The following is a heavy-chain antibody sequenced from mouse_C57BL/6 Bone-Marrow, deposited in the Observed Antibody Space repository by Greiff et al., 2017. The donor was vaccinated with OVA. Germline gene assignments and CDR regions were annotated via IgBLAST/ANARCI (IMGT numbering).Heavy chain of an antibody. CDR3: ARSLEAWFAY. CDR1: GYTFTSYW. J-gene: IGHJ3*01. CDR2: IHPNSGST. Sequence: QVQLKQPGAELVKPGASVKLSCKASGYTFTSYWMHWVKQRPGQGLAWIGMIHPNSGSTNYNEKFKSKATLTVDKSSSTAYMQRSSLTSEDSAVYYCARSLEAWFAYWGQGTLVTVSA. V-gene: IGHV1-64*01.